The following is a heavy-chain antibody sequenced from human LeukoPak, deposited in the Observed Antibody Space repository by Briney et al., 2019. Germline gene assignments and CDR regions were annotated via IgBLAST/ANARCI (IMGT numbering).Heavy chain of an antibody. CDR3: ARYGLLGISEINAFDN. D-gene: IGHD2-15*01. V-gene: IGHV4-38-2*02. Sequence: SETLSLTCTVSGYSISSGYYWSWIRQPPGKGLEWIGSMYYSGSTYYNPSIKSRVTMSLDTSESQFSLKLSSVTAADTAVYYCARYGLLGISEINAFDNWGQGTMVTVSS. J-gene: IGHJ3*02. CDR1: GYSISSGYY. CDR2: MYYSGST.